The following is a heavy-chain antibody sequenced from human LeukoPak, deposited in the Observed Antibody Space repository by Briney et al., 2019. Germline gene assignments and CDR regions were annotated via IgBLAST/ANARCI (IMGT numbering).Heavy chain of an antibody. D-gene: IGHD3-10*01. CDR3: ARGSITMVRGLSKGTEYFHH. CDR1: GRPISSYL. Sequence: SETLSLTCCVSGRPISSYLCSWIPQTPGRGVERVGYFFKSGSTNYSPSIKSRVIISVDTSKKQFALKLNSVAAADTAVYYCARGSITMVRGLSKGTEYFHHWGQGTLVTVSS. J-gene: IGHJ1*01. V-gene: IGHV4-59*12. CDR2: FFKSGST.